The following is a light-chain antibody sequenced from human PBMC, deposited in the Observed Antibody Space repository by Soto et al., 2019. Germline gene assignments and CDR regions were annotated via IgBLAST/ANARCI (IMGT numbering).Light chain of an antibody. Sequence: DIQVTQSPSTLSVSVGDSVTVTCRASQSVSTWLAWYQQKPGKAPKLLISDASSFESGVPSRFSGSGSGTEFTLTISSLQSDDIPPYNLQQYISNSAWTLGQGTKV. V-gene: IGKV1-5*01. J-gene: IGKJ1*01. CDR2: DAS. CDR1: QSVSTW. CDR3: QQYISNSAWT.